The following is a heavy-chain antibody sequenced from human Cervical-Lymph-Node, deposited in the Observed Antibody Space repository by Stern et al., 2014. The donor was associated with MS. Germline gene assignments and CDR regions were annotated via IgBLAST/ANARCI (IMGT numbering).Heavy chain of an antibody. J-gene: IGHJ4*02. V-gene: IGHV3-33*01. CDR2: AWYDGSTA. D-gene: IGHD5-24*01. CDR1: GFTFSSYG. Sequence: VQLVQSGGGVVQPGTSLRLSCAASGFTFSSYGMHWVRQARGKGLEWVALAWYDGSTAYYTNSVKGRFTISRDNSKNTLFLQMNSLTAEDTAVYYCARGHIPYAYNYLFDYWGQGTLVTVSS. CDR3: ARGHIPYAYNYLFDY.